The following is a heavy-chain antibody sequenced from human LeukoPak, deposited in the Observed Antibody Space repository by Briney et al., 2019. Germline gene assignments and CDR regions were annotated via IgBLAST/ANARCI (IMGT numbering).Heavy chain of an antibody. CDR2: IYSGGST. V-gene: IGHV3-53*01. D-gene: IGHD2-15*01. J-gene: IGHJ4*02. Sequence: GGSLRLSCAASGFTVSSNYMSWVRQAPGKGLEWVSVIYSGGSTYYADSVKGRFTISRDNSKNTLYLQMNSLRAEDTAVYYCTRGGTFPIFDYWGQGTLVTVSS. CDR3: TRGGTFPIFDY. CDR1: GFTVSSNY.